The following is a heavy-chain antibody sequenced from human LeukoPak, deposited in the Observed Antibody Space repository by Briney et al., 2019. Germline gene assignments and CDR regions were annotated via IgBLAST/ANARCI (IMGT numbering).Heavy chain of an antibody. D-gene: IGHD3-22*01. Sequence: PGGSLRLSCAASGFTVSSNYMSWVRQAPGKGLEWVSVIYSGGSTYYADSVKGRFTISRDNSKNTLYLQMNSLRAEDTAVYYCAREREQSGYSPFEYFQHWGQGTLVTVSS. CDR3: AREREQSGYSPFEYFQH. J-gene: IGHJ1*01. V-gene: IGHV3-66*01. CDR2: IYSGGST. CDR1: GFTVSSNY.